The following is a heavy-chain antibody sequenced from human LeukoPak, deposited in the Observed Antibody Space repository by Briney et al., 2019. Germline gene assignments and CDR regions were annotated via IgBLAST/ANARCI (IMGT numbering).Heavy chain of an antibody. J-gene: IGHJ6*02. V-gene: IGHV1-18*01. CDR2: ISAYNGNT. CDR3: ARLWAPVSDYYGMDV. CDR1: GYTFTSYG. D-gene: IGHD3-10*01. Sequence: GASVKVSCKASGYTFTSYGISWVRQAPGQGLEWMGWISAYNGNTNYAQKLQGRVTMTTDTSTSTAYMELRSLRSDDTAVYYCARLWAPVSDYYGMDVWGQGTKVTVSS.